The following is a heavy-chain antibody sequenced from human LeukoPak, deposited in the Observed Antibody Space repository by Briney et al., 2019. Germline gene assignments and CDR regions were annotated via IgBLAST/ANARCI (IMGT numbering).Heavy chain of an antibody. CDR1: GGSISSGGYY. V-gene: IGHV4-30-2*01. CDR3: ARGYYYGSGRNNWFDP. CDR2: IYHSGST. J-gene: IGHJ5*02. Sequence: PSETLSLTCTVSGGSISSGGYYWSWIRQPPGKGLGWIGYIYHSGSTYYNPSLKSRVTISVDTSKNQFSLKLSSVTAADTAVYYCARGYYYGSGRNNWFDPWGQGTLVTVPS. D-gene: IGHD3-10*01.